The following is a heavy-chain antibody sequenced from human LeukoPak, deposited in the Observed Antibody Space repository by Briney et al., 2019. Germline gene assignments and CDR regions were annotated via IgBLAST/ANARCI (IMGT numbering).Heavy chain of an antibody. J-gene: IGHJ6*04. CDR3: ARDGIGWYDYVWGSYRSMDV. CDR1: GYSISSGYY. CDR2: IYHSGST. D-gene: IGHD3-16*02. Sequence: SETLSLTCTVSGYSISSGYYWGWIRQPPGRGLERIGGIYHSGSTSYNPSLKSRVTISVDTAKNQFSLKLCSVTAADTAVYYCARDGIGWYDYVWGSYRSMDVWGKGTTVTVSS. V-gene: IGHV4-38-2*02.